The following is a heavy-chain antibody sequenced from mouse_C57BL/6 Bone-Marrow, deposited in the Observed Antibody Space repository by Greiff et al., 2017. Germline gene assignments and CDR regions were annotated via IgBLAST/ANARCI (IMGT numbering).Heavy chain of an antibody. CDR1: GYTFTSYW. D-gene: IGHD1-1*01. CDR3: ARTTVWYFDV. V-gene: IGHV1-52*01. CDR2: IDPSDSET. J-gene: IGHJ1*03. Sequence: QVQLQQPGAELVRPGSSVKLSCKASGYTFTSYWMHWVKQRPIQGLEWIGNIDPSDSETQYNPKFKDKATLTVDKSSSTAYMQLSSLTSEDSAVYYCARTTVWYFDVWGTGTTVTVSS.